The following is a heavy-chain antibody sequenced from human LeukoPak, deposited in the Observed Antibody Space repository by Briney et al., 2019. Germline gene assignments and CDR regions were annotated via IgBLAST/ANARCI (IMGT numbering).Heavy chain of an antibody. CDR2: IYSGGST. V-gene: IGHV3-66*02. D-gene: IGHD5-18*01. J-gene: IGHJ6*02. CDR1: GFTVSSNY. CDR3: ARAHSGYSYGTYYYGMDV. Sequence: PGGSLRLSCAASGFTVSSNYMSWVRQAPGKGLEWVSVIYSGGSTYYADSVKGRFTISRDNSKNTLYLQMNSLRAEDTAAYYCARAHSGYSYGTYYYGMDVWGQGTTVTVSS.